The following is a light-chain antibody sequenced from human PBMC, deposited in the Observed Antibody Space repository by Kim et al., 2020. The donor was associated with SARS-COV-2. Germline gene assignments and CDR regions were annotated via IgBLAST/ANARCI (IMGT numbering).Light chain of an antibody. CDR1: QGVSSY. J-gene: IGKJ3*01. CDR2: DVS. Sequence: EIVLPQSPAPLSLSPGERATLPCRASQGVSSYLAWYQQQPGQAHRLLIYDVSNRATAVPARFSGYGSGKDFTLTISSLEPEDFAVYYCQQRETFGPGTKVDI. V-gene: IGKV3-11*01. CDR3: QQRET.